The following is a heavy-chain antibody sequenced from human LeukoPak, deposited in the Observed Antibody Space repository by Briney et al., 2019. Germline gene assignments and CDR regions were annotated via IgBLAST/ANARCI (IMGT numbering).Heavy chain of an antibody. CDR3: ARPDTAMVNYYYYGMDV. J-gene: IGHJ6*01. Sequence: GGSLRLSCAASGFTFSSYAMSWVRQAPGKGLEWVSAISGSGGSAYYADSVKGRFTISRDNSKNTLYLQMNSLRAEDTAVYYCARPDTAMVNYYYYGMDVWGPRDHGHRLL. V-gene: IGHV3-23*01. CDR2: ISGSGGSA. CDR1: GFTFSSYA. D-gene: IGHD5-18*01.